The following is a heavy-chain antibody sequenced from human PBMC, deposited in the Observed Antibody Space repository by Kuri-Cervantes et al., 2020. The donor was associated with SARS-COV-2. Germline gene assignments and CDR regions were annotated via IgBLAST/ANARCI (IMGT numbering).Heavy chain of an antibody. CDR1: GFTFSNAW. CDR3: TTTVEMATFYYAMDV. CDR2: IKSKTDGGTT. Sequence: GGSLRLSCAASGFTFSNAWMNWVRQAPGKGLEWVGRIKSKTDGGTTDYAAPVKGRFTISRDDSKNTLYLQMNSLKTEDTAVYYCTTTVEMATFYYAMDVWGQGTTVTVSS. J-gene: IGHJ6*02. V-gene: IGHV3-15*07. D-gene: IGHD5-24*01.